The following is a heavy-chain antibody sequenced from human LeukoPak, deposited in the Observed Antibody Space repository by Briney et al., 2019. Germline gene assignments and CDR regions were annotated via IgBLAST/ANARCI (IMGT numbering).Heavy chain of an antibody. V-gene: IGHV3-15*01. Sequence: GGSLRLSCAASGFTFSNAWMSWVRQAPGKGLGWVGRIKSKTDGGTTDYAAPVKGRFTISRDDSKNTLYLQMNSLKTEDTAVYYCTTGIVVVPAATTFIDYWGQGTLVTASS. D-gene: IGHD2-2*01. CDR1: GFTFSNAW. J-gene: IGHJ4*02. CDR2: IKSKTDGGTT. CDR3: TTGIVVVPAATTFIDY.